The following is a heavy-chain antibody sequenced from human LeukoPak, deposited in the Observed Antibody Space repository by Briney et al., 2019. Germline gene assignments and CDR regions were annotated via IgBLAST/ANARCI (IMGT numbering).Heavy chain of an antibody. Sequence: ASVKVSCKASGYTFTSYDINWVRQATGQGLEWMGWMNPNSGNTGYAQKFQGRVTITRNTSISTAYMELSGLRSEDTAVYYCAREEHYDSSGYWFDPWGQGTLVTVSS. CDR1: GYTFTSYD. CDR2: MNPNSGNT. CDR3: AREEHYDSSGYWFDP. V-gene: IGHV1-8*03. D-gene: IGHD3-22*01. J-gene: IGHJ5*02.